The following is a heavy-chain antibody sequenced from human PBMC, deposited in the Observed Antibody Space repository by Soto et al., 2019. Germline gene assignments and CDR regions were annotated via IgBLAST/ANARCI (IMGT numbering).Heavy chain of an antibody. CDR3: AKSLTTPITIFGVVIRGFDY. Sequence: EVQLLESGGGLVQPGGSLRLSCAASGFTFSSYAMSWVRQAPGKGLEWVSAISGSGGSTYYADSVKGRFTISRDNSKNTLYLQMNSLRAEDTAVYYCAKSLTTPITIFGVVIRGFDYWGQGTLVTVSS. J-gene: IGHJ4*02. CDR2: ISGSGGST. CDR1: GFTFSSYA. D-gene: IGHD3-3*01. V-gene: IGHV3-23*01.